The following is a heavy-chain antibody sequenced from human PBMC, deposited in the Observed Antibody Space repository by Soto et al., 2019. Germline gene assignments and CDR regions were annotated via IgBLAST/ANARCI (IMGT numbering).Heavy chain of an antibody. CDR1: GYSFTSYW. CDR3: ARLIASPHYFGSGSYYNRLYYYYGMDV. D-gene: IGHD3-10*01. J-gene: IGHJ6*02. CDR2: IDPSDSYT. V-gene: IGHV5-10-1*01. Sequence: GESLKISCKGSGYSFTSYWISWVRQMPGKGLEWMGRIDPSDSYTNYSPSFQGHVTISADKSISTAYLQWSSLKASDTAMYYCARLIASPHYFGSGSYYNRLYYYYGMDVWGQGTTVTVSS.